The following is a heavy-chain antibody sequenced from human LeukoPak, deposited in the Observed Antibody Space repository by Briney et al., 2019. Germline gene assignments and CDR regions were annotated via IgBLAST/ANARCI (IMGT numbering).Heavy chain of an antibody. Sequence: PGGSLRLSCAASGFTFSSYSMNWVRQAPGKGLEWVSSISSSSSYIYYADSVKGRFTISRDNAKNSLHLQMNSLRAEDTAVYYCARDLGGNSFFDYWGQGTLVTVSS. V-gene: IGHV3-21*01. J-gene: IGHJ4*02. CDR1: GFTFSSYS. D-gene: IGHD4-23*01. CDR2: ISSSSSYI. CDR3: ARDLGGNSFFDY.